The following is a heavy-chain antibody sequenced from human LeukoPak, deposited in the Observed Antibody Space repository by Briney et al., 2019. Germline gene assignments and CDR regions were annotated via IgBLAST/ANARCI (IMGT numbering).Heavy chain of an antibody. D-gene: IGHD2-2*01. V-gene: IGHV3-21*01. CDR1: GFTFSSYS. J-gene: IGHJ5*02. Sequence: GGSLRLSCAASGFTFSSYSMNWVRQAPGKGLEWVSSISSSSSYIYYADSVKGRFTISRDNAKNSLYLQMNSLRAEDTAVYYCARDENIVVVPAAKWRFDPWGQGTPVTVSS. CDR2: ISSSSSYI. CDR3: ARDENIVVVPAAKWRFDP.